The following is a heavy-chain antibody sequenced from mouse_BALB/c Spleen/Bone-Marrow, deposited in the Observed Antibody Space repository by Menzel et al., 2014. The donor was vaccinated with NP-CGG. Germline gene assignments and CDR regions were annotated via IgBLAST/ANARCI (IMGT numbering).Heavy chain of an antibody. CDR3: ARGGNWDDFDV. J-gene: IGHJ1*01. D-gene: IGHD4-1*01. V-gene: IGHV5-17*02. CDR2: ISSGSTAI. Sequence: EVMLVESGGGLVQPGGSRKLSCAASGFTFSSFGMHWVRQAPEKGLEWVAYISSGSTAICYAATVKGRFTISRDNPKNTLFLQMTSLRSEDTAMYYCARGGNWDDFDVWGAGTTVTVSS. CDR1: GFTFSSFG.